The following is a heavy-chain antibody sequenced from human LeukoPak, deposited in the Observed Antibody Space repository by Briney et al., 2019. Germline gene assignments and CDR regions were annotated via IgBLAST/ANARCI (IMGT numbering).Heavy chain of an antibody. D-gene: IGHD3-3*01. V-gene: IGHV3-7*05. Sequence: GGSLRLSCAASRITFSSYWMSWVRQAPGKGLEWVANIKQDGREKYYVDSVKGRFTISRDNAKNSLYLQMNSLRDEDTAVYYCARTFWSGYYQYFDYWGQGTLVTVSS. CDR3: ARTFWSGYYQYFDY. CDR2: IKQDGREK. J-gene: IGHJ4*02. CDR1: RITFSSYW.